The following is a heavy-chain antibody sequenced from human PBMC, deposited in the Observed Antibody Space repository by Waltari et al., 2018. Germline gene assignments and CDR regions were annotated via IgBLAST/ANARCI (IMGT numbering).Heavy chain of an antibody. Sequence: QVQLQESGPGLVTPSGTLSLTCAVSGGSISSSNWWSWVRQPPGKGLEWIGEINHSGSTNYNPSLKSRVTISVDTSKNQFSLKLSSVTAADTAVYYCARAFPRGPYGEVDYWGQGTLVTVSS. CDR3: ARAFPRGPYGEVDY. J-gene: IGHJ4*02. D-gene: IGHD4-17*01. CDR1: GGSISSSNW. V-gene: IGHV4-4*02. CDR2: INHSGST.